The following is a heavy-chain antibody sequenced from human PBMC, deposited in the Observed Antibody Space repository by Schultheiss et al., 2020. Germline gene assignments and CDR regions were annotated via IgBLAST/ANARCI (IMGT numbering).Heavy chain of an antibody. Sequence: SETLSLTCAVSGYFISSGYYWGWIRQPPGKGLEWIGFIGYSGSTNYNPSLKSRVTISVDTSKNQFSLKLSSVTAADTAVYYCTRDRQLNYDFWSANAFHIWGQGTMVTVSS. D-gene: IGHD3-3*01. V-gene: IGHV4-61*01. CDR2: IGYSGST. CDR1: GYFISSGYY. CDR3: TRDRQLNYDFWSANAFHI. J-gene: IGHJ3*02.